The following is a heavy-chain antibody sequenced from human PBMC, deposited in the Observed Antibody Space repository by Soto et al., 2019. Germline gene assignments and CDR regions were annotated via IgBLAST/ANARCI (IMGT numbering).Heavy chain of an antibody. Sequence: SETLSLTCTVSGDSISSGDYYWSWIRQHPGKGLEWIGYIYYSGSTYYNPSLKSRVTISVDTSKNQFSLKLSSVTAADTAVYYCARVPRVVVVTAIDYYYYYGMDVWGQGTTVTVSS. D-gene: IGHD2-21*02. J-gene: IGHJ6*02. CDR2: IYYSGST. V-gene: IGHV4-31*03. CDR1: GDSISSGDYY. CDR3: ARVPRVVVVTAIDYYYYYGMDV.